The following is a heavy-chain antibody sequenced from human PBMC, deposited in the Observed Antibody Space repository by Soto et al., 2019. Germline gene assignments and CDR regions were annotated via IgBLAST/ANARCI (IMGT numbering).Heavy chain of an antibody. CDR3: AKDQVRWFGAIDY. Sequence: PGGSLRLSCAASGFTFSSYGMHWVRQAPGNGLEWVAVISYDGSNKYYADSVKGRFTISRDNSKNTLYLQMNSLRAEDTAVYYCAKDQVRWFGAIDYGGQGTLVTVAS. CDR1: GFTFSSYG. J-gene: IGHJ4*02. CDR2: ISYDGSNK. V-gene: IGHV3-30*18. D-gene: IGHD3-10*01.